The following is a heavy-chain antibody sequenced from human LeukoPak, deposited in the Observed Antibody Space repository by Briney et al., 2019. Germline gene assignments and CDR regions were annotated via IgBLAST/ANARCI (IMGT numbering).Heavy chain of an antibody. CDR1: GFTFTSYN. Sequence: PGGSLRLSCAASGFTFTSYNMNWVRQAPGKGLEWVSYISSSSSTIYYAESVKGRFTISRDSATTSLSLQMNSLRDEDTAVYYCARAYSSSSGGDAFDSWGLGTLVTVSS. D-gene: IGHD6-6*01. V-gene: IGHV3-48*02. CDR3: ARAYSSSSGGDAFDS. CDR2: ISSSSSTI. J-gene: IGHJ3*02.